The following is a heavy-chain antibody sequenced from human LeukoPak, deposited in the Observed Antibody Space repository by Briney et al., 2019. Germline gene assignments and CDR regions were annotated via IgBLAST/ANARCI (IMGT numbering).Heavy chain of an antibody. Sequence: ASVKVSCKASGYTFTSYGISWVRQAPGQGLEWMGWISAYNGNTNYAQKLQGRVTMTTDTSTSTAYMELRSLRSDDTAVYYCAREGQGSSWYDYFDYWGQGTLVTVSS. J-gene: IGHJ4*02. CDR2: ISAYNGNT. V-gene: IGHV1-18*01. D-gene: IGHD6-13*01. CDR1: GYTFTSYG. CDR3: AREGQGSSWYDYFDY.